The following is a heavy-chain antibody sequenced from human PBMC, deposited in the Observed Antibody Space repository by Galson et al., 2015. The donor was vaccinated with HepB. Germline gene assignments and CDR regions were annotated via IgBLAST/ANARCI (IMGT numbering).Heavy chain of an antibody. CDR2: ISYDGSNK. CDR1: GFTFAKAW. J-gene: IGHJ6*02. CDR3: AKDHYDFWSGYYYYGMDV. Sequence: SLRLSCAASGFTFAKAWMSWVRQAPGKGLEWVAVISYDGSNKYYADSVKGRFTISRDNSKNTLYLQMNSLRAEDTAVYYCAKDHYDFWSGYYYYGMDVWGQGTTVTVSS. D-gene: IGHD3-3*01. V-gene: IGHV3-30*18.